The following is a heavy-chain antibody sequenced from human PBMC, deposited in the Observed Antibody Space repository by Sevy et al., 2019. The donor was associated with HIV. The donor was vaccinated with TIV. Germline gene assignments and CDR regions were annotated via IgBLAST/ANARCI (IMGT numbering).Heavy chain of an antibody. CDR3: ARHGAYGDYVPNDPPLDY. CDR2: IFESGST. J-gene: IGHJ4*01. CDR1: GGSISSSY. Sequence: SETLSLTCTVTGGSISSSYWSWIRQPSGKGLEWIGNIFESGSTNYNPSLKSRVTISLDTSKSHYSLNLNSVTAADTAVYYCARHGAYGDYVPNDPPLDYWGRGILVTVSS. V-gene: IGHV4-59*08. D-gene: IGHD4-17*01.